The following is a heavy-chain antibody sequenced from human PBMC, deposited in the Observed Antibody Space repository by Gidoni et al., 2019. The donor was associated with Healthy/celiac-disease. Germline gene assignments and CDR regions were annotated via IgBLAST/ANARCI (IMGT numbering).Heavy chain of an antibody. CDR2: TYYRAKWYN. Sequence: QLQLHQSGPGLVKPSQTLSRPCAIPGDRVSINSAAWNWIRQSPSRGLEGLGRTYYRAKWYNDYAVSVKSRITINPDTSKNQFSLQLNSVTNEDTAVYYCAREWSGNDQGFDYWGQGTMVTVSS. V-gene: IGHV6-1*01. CDR1: GDRVSINSAA. D-gene: IGHD3-3*01. CDR3: AREWSGNDQGFDY. J-gene: IGHJ4*02.